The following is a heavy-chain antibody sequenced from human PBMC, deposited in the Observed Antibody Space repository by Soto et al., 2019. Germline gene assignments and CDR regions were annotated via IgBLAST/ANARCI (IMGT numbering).Heavy chain of an antibody. Sequence: QVQLVQSGAEVKKPGASVKVSCKASGYTFTSYGISWVRQAPGQGLEWMGWSSGYNGNTNYAQKLQGRVTMTTDTPXRXAHXERRSLRSDDTAVYYCARDKGAYCGGDCYSTWFDPWGQGTLVTVSS. CDR3: ARDKGAYCGGDCYSTWFDP. CDR1: GYTFTSYG. CDR2: SSGYNGNT. D-gene: IGHD2-21*02. J-gene: IGHJ5*02. V-gene: IGHV1-18*01.